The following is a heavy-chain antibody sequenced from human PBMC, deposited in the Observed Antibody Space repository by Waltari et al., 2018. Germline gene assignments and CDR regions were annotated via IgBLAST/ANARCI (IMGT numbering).Heavy chain of an antibody. CDR1: GFTFSSYW. J-gene: IGHJ4*02. V-gene: IGHV3-74*01. Sequence: EVQLVESGGGSVQPGGSLRLSCEASGFTFSSYWMHWVRQAPGKGLMGVSRINRGGSSTTYADSVKGRFTISRDNAKNTLYLQMNSLRAEDTAVYYCARVTVTTPWNFDFWGQGTLVTVSS. CDR3: ARVTVTTPWNFDF. CDR2: INRGGSST. D-gene: IGHD4-17*01.